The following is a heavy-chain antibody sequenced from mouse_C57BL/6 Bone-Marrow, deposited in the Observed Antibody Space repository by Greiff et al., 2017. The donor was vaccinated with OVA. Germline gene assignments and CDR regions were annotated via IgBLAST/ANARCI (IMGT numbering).Heavy chain of an antibody. D-gene: IGHD2-4*01. Sequence: VMLVESGPGLVQPSQSLSITCTVSGFSLTSYGVHWVRQSPGKGLEWLGVIWRGGSTDYNAAFISRLSISKDNSKSQVFFKMNSLQADDTAIYFCARNSGLRPFAYWGQGTLVTVSA. V-gene: IGHV2-2*01. CDR3: ARNSGLRPFAY. CDR2: IWRGGST. CDR1: GFSLTSYG. J-gene: IGHJ3*01.